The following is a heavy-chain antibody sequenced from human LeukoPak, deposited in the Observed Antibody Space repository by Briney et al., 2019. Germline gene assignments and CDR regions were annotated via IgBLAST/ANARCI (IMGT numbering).Heavy chain of an antibody. J-gene: IGHJ6*02. D-gene: IGHD3-16*01. Sequence: GASVKVSCKASGGTFSSYAISWVRQAPGQGLEWMGRIIPILGIANYAQKFQGRVTITADKSTSTAYMELSSLRSEDTAVYYCARDWGDVEAGEYYYYGMNVWGQGTTVTVSS. CDR1: GGTFSSYA. V-gene: IGHV1-69*04. CDR3: ARDWGDVEAGEYYYYGMNV. CDR2: IIPILGIA.